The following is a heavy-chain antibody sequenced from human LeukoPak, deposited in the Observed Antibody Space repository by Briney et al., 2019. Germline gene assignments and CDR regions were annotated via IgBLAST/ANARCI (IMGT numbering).Heavy chain of an antibody. V-gene: IGHV4-34*01. J-gene: IGHJ5*02. CDR1: GGSFSGYY. CDR3: ARGRRSDIVVVPAAYNWCDP. Sequence: PSETLSLTCAVYGGSFSGYYWSWIRQPPGKGLEWIGEINHSGSTNYNPSLKSRVTISVDTSKNQFSLKLSSVTAADTAVYYCARGRRSDIVVVPAAYNWCDPWGQGTRVTVSS. D-gene: IGHD2-2*01. CDR2: INHSGST.